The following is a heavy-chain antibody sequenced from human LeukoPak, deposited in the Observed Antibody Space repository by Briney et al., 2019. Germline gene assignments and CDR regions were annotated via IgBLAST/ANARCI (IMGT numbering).Heavy chain of an antibody. CDR3: ARDLDSGSYLDY. CDR1: GGTFSSYA. D-gene: IGHD1-26*01. Sequence: ASVQVSCKVSGGTFSSYAISWVRQAPGQGLEWMGGIIPNIGTANYAQKFQSRVTITADESTSTAYMELSSLRAEDTAVYYCARDLDSGSYLDYWGQGTLVTVSS. CDR2: IIPNIGTA. V-gene: IGHV1-69*13. J-gene: IGHJ4*02.